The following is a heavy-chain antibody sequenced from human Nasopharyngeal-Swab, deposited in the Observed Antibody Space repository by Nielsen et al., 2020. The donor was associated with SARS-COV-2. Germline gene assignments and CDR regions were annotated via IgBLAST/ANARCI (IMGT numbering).Heavy chain of an antibody. Sequence: GESLKISCKGSGYSFNSYWISWVRQMPGKGLEWMVMIDPSDSQTNYNPSFQGPVTISVDKSIGIAYLQWSSLKASDTAIYYCARHGEQRLKTFDIWGQGTMVTVSS. D-gene: IGHD6-25*01. CDR2: IDPSDSQT. V-gene: IGHV5-10-1*01. J-gene: IGHJ3*02. CDR3: ARHGEQRLKTFDI. CDR1: GYSFNSYW.